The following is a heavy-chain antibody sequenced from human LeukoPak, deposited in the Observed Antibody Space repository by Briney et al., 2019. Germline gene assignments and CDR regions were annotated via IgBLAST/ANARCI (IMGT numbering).Heavy chain of an antibody. CDR2: INPSGGST. CDR3: ARGGSLAVAPHLYYFDY. D-gene: IGHD6-19*01. V-gene: IGHV1-46*01. Sequence: GASVKVSCKASGYTFIAYYIHWVRQAPGQGLEWMGLINPSGGSTTYVQNFQGRVTMTRDTSTSAVYMELSSLGSEDTAVYYCARGGSLAVAPHLYYFDYWGQGTLVTVSS. J-gene: IGHJ4*02. CDR1: GYTFIAYY.